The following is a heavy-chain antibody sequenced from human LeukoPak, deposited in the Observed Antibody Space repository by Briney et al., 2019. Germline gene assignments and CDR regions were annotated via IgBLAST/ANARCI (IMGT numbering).Heavy chain of an antibody. CDR3: ASPSGSYFWFDP. Sequence: SETLSLTCAVSGGSISSSNWCSWVRQPPGKGLEWIGVIYHSESTNYNPSLKSRVTISVDKSKNQFSLKRSSVTAADTAEYYCASPSGSYFWFDPWGQGTLVTVSS. CDR2: IYHSEST. D-gene: IGHD1-26*01. V-gene: IGHV4-4*02. J-gene: IGHJ5*02. CDR1: GGSISSSNW.